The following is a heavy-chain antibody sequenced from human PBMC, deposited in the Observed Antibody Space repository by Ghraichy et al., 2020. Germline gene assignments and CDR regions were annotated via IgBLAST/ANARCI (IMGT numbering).Heavy chain of an antibody. Sequence: SLRLSCAASGFTFDDYAMHWVRQAPGKGLEWVSGISWNSGSIGYADSVKGRFTISRDNAKNSLYLQMNSLRAEDTALYYCAKSTQWLGYNWFDPWGQGTLVTVSS. V-gene: IGHV3-9*01. J-gene: IGHJ5*02. D-gene: IGHD6-19*01. CDR3: AKSTQWLGYNWFDP. CDR2: ISWNSGSI. CDR1: GFTFDDYA.